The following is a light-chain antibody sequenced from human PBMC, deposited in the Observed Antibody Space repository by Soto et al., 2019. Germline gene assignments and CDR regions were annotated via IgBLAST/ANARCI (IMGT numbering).Light chain of an antibody. Sequence: EILLTQSPATLSLSPGERATLSCRASQSVSSNLAWYQQKPGQAPRLLIYDASNRATGVPARFSGSGSGTDFTLTISSLEPEDFAVYYCQQRYNWPPITFGQGTRLEIK. CDR2: DAS. V-gene: IGKV3-11*01. J-gene: IGKJ5*01. CDR1: QSVSSN. CDR3: QQRYNWPPIT.